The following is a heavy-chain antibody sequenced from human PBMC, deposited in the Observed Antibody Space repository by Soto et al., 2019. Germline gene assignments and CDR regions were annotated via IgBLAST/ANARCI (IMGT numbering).Heavy chain of an antibody. CDR2: IYYSGFT. Sequence: PSQTLRLPWTVSCGSISNRGYYWSWIRQHPGKGLEWIGYIYYSGFTYYNPSLKSRVTISVDTSKNQFSLKLSSVTAADTAVYYCARSIDPWGQGTLVTVS. J-gene: IGHJ5*02. CDR3: ARSIDP. CDR1: CGSISNRGYY. V-gene: IGHV4-31*02.